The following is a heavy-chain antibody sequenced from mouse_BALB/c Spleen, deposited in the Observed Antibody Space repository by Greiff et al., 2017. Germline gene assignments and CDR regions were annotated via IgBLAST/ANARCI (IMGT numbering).Heavy chain of an antibody. J-gene: IGHJ3*01. D-gene: IGHD1-1*01. CDR2: ISDGGSYT. V-gene: IGHV5-4*02. Sequence: EVQLQQSGGGLVKPGGSLKLSCAASGFTFSDYYMYWVRQTPEKRLEWVATISDGGSYTYYPDSVKGRFTISRDNAKNNLYLQMSSLKSEDTAMYYCARDSGGSSWFAYWGQGTLVTVSA. CDR3: ARDSGGSSWFAY. CDR1: GFTFSDYY.